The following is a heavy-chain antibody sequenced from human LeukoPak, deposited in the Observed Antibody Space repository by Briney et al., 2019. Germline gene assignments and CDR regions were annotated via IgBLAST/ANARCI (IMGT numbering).Heavy chain of an antibody. D-gene: IGHD2-15*01. V-gene: IGHV4-59*08. J-gene: IGHJ3*02. CDR2: IYYSGST. CDR3: ARLRGGSSGNAFDI. CDR1: GGSISSYY. Sequence: SETLSLTCTVSGGSISSYYWSWIRQPPGKGLEWIGYIYYSGSTNYNPSLKSRVTISVDTSKNQFSLKLSSVTAADTAVHYCARLRGGSSGNAFDIWGQGTMVTVSS.